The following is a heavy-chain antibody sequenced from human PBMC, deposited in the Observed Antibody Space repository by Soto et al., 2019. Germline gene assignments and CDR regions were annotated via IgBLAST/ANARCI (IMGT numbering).Heavy chain of an antibody. CDR2: FESDDSDT. V-gene: IGHV5-51*01. D-gene: IGHD1-26*01. CDR3: AREHVVGDNLPYYFDY. J-gene: IGHJ4*02. CDR1: CYSFTSYW. Sequence: GESPKISCKGSCYSFTSYWIGWVRQMPGKGRKRKEYFESDDSDTRYTPSFQGQVTITADKSISTAYLEWSSLKASDTAMYYCAREHVVGDNLPYYFDYWGQGTLVTVSS.